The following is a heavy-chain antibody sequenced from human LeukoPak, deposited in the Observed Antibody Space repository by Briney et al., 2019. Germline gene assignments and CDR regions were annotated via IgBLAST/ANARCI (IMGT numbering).Heavy chain of an antibody. CDR3: AFKYYDYVWGSYHLY. Sequence: KPSETLSLTCAVYGGSFRGYYWSWIRQPPGKGLAWIGEINHSGSTNYNPSLKSRVTISVDTSKNQFSLKLSSVTAADTAVYYCAFKYYDYVWGSYHLYWGQGTLVTVSS. CDR1: GGSFRGYY. CDR2: INHSGST. V-gene: IGHV4-34*01. D-gene: IGHD3-16*02. J-gene: IGHJ4*02.